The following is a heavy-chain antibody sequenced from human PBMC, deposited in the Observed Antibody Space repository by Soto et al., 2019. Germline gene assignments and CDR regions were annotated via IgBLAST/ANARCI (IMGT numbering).Heavy chain of an antibody. CDR3: ASQMAAAGQNWFDP. Sequence: ASVKVSCKASGYTFTSYGISWVRQAPGQGLEWMGWISAYNGNTNYAQKLQSRVTMTTDTSTSTAYMELRSLRSDDTAVYYCASQMAAAGQNWFDPWGQGTLVTVSS. J-gene: IGHJ5*02. V-gene: IGHV1-18*01. CDR2: ISAYNGNT. D-gene: IGHD6-13*01. CDR1: GYTFTSYG.